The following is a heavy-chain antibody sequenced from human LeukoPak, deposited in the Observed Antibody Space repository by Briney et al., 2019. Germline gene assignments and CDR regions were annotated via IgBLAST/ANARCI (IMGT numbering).Heavy chain of an antibody. D-gene: IGHD2-15*01. V-gene: IGHV3-66*01. J-gene: IGHJ4*02. Sequence: GGSLRLSCAASGFTVSSNYMSWVRQAPGKGLEWVSVIYSGGSTYYADSVKGRFTISRDNSKNTLYLQMNGLRAEDTAVYYCARDGVAAKPAVSYWGQGTLVTVSS. CDR2: IYSGGST. CDR3: ARDGVAAKPAVSY. CDR1: GFTVSSNY.